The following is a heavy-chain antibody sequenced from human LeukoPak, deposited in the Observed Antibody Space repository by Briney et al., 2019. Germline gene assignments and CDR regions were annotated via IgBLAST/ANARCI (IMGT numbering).Heavy chain of an antibody. CDR1: GFSLTTSGAG. CDR3: VHRPPKSIAAPGVEYFRD. Sequence: SGPALVKPTQTLTLTCTFSGFSLTTSGAGVGWIRQPPGKALEWLALIYWNDDKRYSPSLQSRLTITKDTSKNLVFLTMTHMDTVDTATYYCVHRPPKSIAAPGVEYFRDWGQGTLVTASS. CDR2: IYWNDDK. J-gene: IGHJ1*01. D-gene: IGHD6-13*01. V-gene: IGHV2-5*01.